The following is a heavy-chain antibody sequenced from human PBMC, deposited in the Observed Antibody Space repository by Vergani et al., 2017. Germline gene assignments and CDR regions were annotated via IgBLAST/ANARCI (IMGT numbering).Heavy chain of an antibody. CDR1: GFTFSSYA. CDR3: AKDSMQGYSGYDFDY. V-gene: IGHV3-23*01. CDR2: ISGSGGST. Sequence: EVQLLESGGGLVQPGGSLRLSCAASGFTFSSYAMSWVRQAPGKGLEWVSAISGSGGSTYYADAVQGRFTISRDNSKNTLYLQMNSLRAEDTAVYYCAKDSMQGYSGYDFDYWGQGTRVTVSS. D-gene: IGHD5-12*01. J-gene: IGHJ4*02.